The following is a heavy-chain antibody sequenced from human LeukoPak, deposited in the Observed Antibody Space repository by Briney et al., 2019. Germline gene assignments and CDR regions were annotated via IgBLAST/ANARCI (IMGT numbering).Heavy chain of an antibody. CDR1: GFTFSSYA. CDR2: ISGSGGST. Sequence: PGGSLRLSCAASGFTFSSYAMSWVRQDPGKGLEWLSAISGSGGSTYYADSVKGRFTISRDNSKNTLYLQMSSLRAEDTAVYYYAKLLWGYYYYGMDVWGQGTTVTISS. V-gene: IGHV3-23*01. CDR3: AKLLWGYYYYGMDV. J-gene: IGHJ6*02. D-gene: IGHD3-10*01.